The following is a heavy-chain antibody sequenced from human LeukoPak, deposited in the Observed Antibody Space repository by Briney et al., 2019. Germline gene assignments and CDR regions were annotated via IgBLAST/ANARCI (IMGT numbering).Heavy chain of an antibody. D-gene: IGHD2-15*01. CDR1: GFTFSDYN. CDR3: ARVLRYCSGGNCYSGGLGYMDV. CDR2: ISRSGSTK. Sequence: GGSLRLSCAASGFTFSDYNMRWIRQAPGEGLEWVSSISRSGSTKYYADSVKGRFTISRDNAKNSLFLQMNSLRAEDTAVYYCARVLRYCSGGNCYSGGLGYMDVWGKGTTVTVSS. V-gene: IGHV3-11*01. J-gene: IGHJ6*03.